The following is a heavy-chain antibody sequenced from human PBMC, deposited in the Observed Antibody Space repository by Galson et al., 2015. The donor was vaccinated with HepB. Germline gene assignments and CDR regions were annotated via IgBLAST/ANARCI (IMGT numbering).Heavy chain of an antibody. CDR3: ARQGRYYEGSSYFESWFDP. Sequence: LTCSVAGASISSFYWSWLRQPPGKGLEWIGYIYNSETTHYNPSLKTRVTISVDRSKSQFSLKLTSVTAADTAVYYCARQGRYYEGSSYFESWFDPWGQGTLVTVSS. V-gene: IGHV4-59*08. J-gene: IGHJ5*02. D-gene: IGHD3-22*01. CDR2: IYNSETT. CDR1: GASISSFY.